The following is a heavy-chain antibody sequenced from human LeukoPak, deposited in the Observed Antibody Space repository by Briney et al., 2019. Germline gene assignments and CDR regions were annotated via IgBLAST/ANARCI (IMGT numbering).Heavy chain of an antibody. CDR2: IYSGGST. J-gene: IGHJ4*02. D-gene: IGHD3-10*01. Sequence: PGGSLRLSCAASEFSVGSNYMTWVRQAPGKGLEWVSLIYSGGSTYYADSVKGRFTISRDNSKNTLYLQMNSLRAEDTAVYYCAKDRGIGLADYWGQGTLVTVSS. V-gene: IGHV3-66*01. CDR3: AKDRGIGLADY. CDR1: EFSVGSNY.